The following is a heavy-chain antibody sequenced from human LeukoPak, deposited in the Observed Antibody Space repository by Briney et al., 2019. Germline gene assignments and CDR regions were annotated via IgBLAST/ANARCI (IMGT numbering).Heavy chain of an antibody. CDR2: ISSSSSYI. V-gene: IGHV3-21*01. D-gene: IGHD7-27*01. Sequence: AGGSLRLSCAASGFTFSSYSMNWVRQAPGKGLEWVSSISSSSSYIYYADSVKGRFTISRDNAKNSLYLQMNSLRAEDTAVYYCATQLGMEFDYWGQGTLVTVSS. J-gene: IGHJ4*02. CDR1: GFTFSSYS. CDR3: ATQLGMEFDY.